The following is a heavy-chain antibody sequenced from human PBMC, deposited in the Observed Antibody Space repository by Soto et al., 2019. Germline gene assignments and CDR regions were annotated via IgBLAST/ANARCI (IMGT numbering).Heavy chain of an antibody. V-gene: IGHV4-31*03. CDR2: IYYSGST. CDR3: ARGDSSGYLFDY. CDR1: GGSISSGGYY. D-gene: IGHD3-22*01. Sequence: QVQLQESGPGLVKPSQTLSLTCTVSGGSISSGGYYWSWIRQHPGKGLEWIGYIYYSGSTYYNPSLKSRVTISVDTSKNQFSLKLSSETASDTAVYYCARGDSSGYLFDYWGQGTLVTVSS. J-gene: IGHJ4*02.